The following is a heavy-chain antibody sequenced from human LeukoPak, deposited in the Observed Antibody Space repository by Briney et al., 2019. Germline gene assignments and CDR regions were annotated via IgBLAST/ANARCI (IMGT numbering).Heavy chain of an antibody. Sequence: SETLSLTCTVSGGSISSSSYYWGWIRQPPGKGLEWIGSIYYSGSTYYNPSLKSRVTISVDTSKNQFSLKLSSVTAADTAVYYCARDQLAGFDYWGQGTLVTVSS. CDR3: ARDQLAGFDY. D-gene: IGHD1-1*01. J-gene: IGHJ4*02. V-gene: IGHV4-39*07. CDR1: GGSISSSSYY. CDR2: IYYSGST.